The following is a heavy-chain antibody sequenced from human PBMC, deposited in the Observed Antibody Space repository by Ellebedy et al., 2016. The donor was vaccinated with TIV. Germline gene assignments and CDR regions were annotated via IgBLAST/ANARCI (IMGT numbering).Heavy chain of an antibody. V-gene: IGHV3-7*01. J-gene: IGHJ4*02. CDR1: GFTFGSYW. D-gene: IGHD2-2*01. CDR2: IKEDGSAK. CDR3: ARDDGAGPAAYDH. Sequence: GGSLRLXXAASGFTFGSYWMTWVRQAPGKGLEWVANIKEDGSAKYYLDAVKGRFTISRDNAKNAVYLQMNSLRVEDTALYYCARDDGAGPAAYDHWGQGTLVTVSS.